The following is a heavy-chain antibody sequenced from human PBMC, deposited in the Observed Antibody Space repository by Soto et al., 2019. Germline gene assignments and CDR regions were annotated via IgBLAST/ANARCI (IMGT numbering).Heavy chain of an antibody. J-gene: IGHJ6*02. V-gene: IGHV3-53*01. Sequence: VGSLRLSCTVSGFSVTNSYINWVRQAPGKGLEWVSILYSSGTTYYADSVRGRFTVSRDDSKNTLFLHMNSLRADDTAVYYCARDWSKFSYNYPYYYAMDAWGQGTTVTVS. CDR1: GFSVTNSY. CDR3: ARDWSKFSYNYPYYYAMDA. CDR2: LYSSGTT. D-gene: IGHD5-18*01.